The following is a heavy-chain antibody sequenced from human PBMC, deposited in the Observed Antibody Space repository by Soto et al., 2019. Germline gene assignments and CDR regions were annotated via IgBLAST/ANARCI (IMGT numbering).Heavy chain of an antibody. CDR1: GGTFSSYA. D-gene: IGHD3-22*01. CDR2: IIPIFGTA. J-gene: IGHJ4*02. CDR3: ARYYDSSGYHLYFDY. V-gene: IGHV1-69*06. Sequence: SVKVSCKASGGTFSSYAISWVRQAPGQGLEWMGGIIPIFGTANYAQKFQGRVTITADKSTSTAYMELSSLRSEDTAVYYCARYYDSSGYHLYFDYWGQGTLVTVSS.